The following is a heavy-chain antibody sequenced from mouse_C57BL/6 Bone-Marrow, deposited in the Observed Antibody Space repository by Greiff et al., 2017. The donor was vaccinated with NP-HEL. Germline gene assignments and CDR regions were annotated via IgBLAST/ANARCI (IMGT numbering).Heavy chain of an antibody. D-gene: IGHD1-1*01. J-gene: IGHJ1*03. V-gene: IGHV2-2*01. CDR2: IWRGGST. CDR1: GFSFTSYG. CDR3: ASTPYGSSYDWCFDV. Sequence: QVQLQQPGPGLVQPSQSLSLSCTASGFSFTSYGVHWVRQSPGQGLEWLGVIWRGGSTADNADIISRLGTRKDNSKSQVFFKMNSLLADDTAIYYYASTPYGSSYDWCFDVWGTGTTVTVSS.